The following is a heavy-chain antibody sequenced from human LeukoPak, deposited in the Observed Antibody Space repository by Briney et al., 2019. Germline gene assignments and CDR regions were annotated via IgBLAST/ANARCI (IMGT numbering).Heavy chain of an antibody. CDR1: GYNLRHYG. CDR3: ARDEKKYCSGGSCPAYFDY. Sequence: GASVKVSCKTSGYNLRHYGISWVRQAPGQGLEWMAWISGGYNGDSNYAVKLRGRLTMTTDTSTSTAYMELRSLRSDDTAVYYCARDEKKYCSGGSCPAYFDYWGQGTLVTVSS. CDR2: ISGGYNGDS. V-gene: IGHV1-18*01. D-gene: IGHD2-15*01. J-gene: IGHJ4*02.